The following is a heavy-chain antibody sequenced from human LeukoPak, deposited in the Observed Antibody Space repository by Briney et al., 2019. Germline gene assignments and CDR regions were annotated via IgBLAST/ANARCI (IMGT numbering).Heavy chain of an antibody. CDR3: ARLQKAARYMDV. Sequence: SETPSLTCAVYGGSFSGYYWSWIRQPPGKGLEWIGEINHSGSTNYNPSLKSRVTISVDTSKNQFSLKLSSVTAADTAVYYCARLQKAARYMDVWGKGTTVNASS. J-gene: IGHJ6*03. CDR1: GGSFSGYY. V-gene: IGHV4-34*01. D-gene: IGHD2-15*01. CDR2: INHSGST.